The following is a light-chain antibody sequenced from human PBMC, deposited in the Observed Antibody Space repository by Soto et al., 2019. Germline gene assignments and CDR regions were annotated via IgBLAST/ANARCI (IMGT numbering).Light chain of an antibody. J-gene: IGLJ3*02. V-gene: IGLV2-14*02. Sequence: QSALTQPASVSGSPGQSITISCTGTNNLVSWYQQHPGKAPKVVVYEGTKRPSGVSNRFSGSNSGGTASLTISGLQAEDESDYYCSSYTSSSTWVFGGGTKLTVL. CDR1: NNL. CDR3: SSYTSSSTWV. CDR2: EGT.